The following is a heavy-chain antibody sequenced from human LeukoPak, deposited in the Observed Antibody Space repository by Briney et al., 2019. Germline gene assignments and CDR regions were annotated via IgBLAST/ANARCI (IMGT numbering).Heavy chain of an antibody. J-gene: IGHJ5*02. D-gene: IGHD2-15*01. V-gene: IGHV1-18*01. Sequence: ASVKVSCKASGYTFNTYGFTWVRQAPGQGLEWMGWINGYNGKTKYAQKLQDRVTMTTDTSTTTAYMELRSLRSDDTAVYYCARAGAVVDSWFDPWGQGTLVTVSS. CDR2: INGYNGKT. CDR1: GYTFNTYG. CDR3: ARAGAVVDSWFDP.